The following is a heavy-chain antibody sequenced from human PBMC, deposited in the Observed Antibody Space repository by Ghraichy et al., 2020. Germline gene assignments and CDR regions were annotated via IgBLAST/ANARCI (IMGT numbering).Heavy chain of an antibody. V-gene: IGHV3-30*02. CDR1: GFTFSSYG. Sequence: GGSLRLSCAASGFTFSSYGMHWVRQAPGNGLEWVAFIRYDGSNKYYADSVKGRFTISRDNSKNTLYLQMNSLRAEDTAVYYCAKDRGRFLAQFDYWGQGTLVTVSS. CDR3: AKDRGRFLAQFDY. J-gene: IGHJ4*02. D-gene: IGHD3-3*01. CDR2: IRYDGSNK.